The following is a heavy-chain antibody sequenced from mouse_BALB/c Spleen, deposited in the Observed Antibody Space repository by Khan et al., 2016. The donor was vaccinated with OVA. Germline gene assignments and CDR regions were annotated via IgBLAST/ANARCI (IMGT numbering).Heavy chain of an antibody. CDR2: INPTSGYT. CDR3: ARDRLYY. Sequence: QVQLKQSGAELAKPGASVKMSCKASGYTFTAYWMHWIKQRPGQGLEWIGYINPTSGYTDYNQKFKDKATLTADKSSSTDYMQLSSLTSDDSAVYYCARDRLYYWGQGTSPTVSS. V-gene: IGHV1-7*01. CDR1: GYTFTAYW. J-gene: IGHJ2*02.